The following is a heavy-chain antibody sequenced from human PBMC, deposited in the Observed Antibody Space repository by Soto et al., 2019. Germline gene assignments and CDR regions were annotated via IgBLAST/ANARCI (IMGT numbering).Heavy chain of an antibody. CDR2: IIPIFGTA. CDR1: GGTFISYA. J-gene: IGHJ5*02. Sequence: QVQLVQSGDEVKKPGSSVKVSCKASGGTFISYAISWVRQAPGQWLEWMGEIIPIFGTANYAQKFQGRVKITADEFTRTDSIELSSRRSEDTAVYYSATDRGPSIGYYPYGFDHWGQGTLGTVSA. V-gene: IGHV1-69*12. CDR3: ATDRGPSIGYYPYGFDH. D-gene: IGHD3-22*01.